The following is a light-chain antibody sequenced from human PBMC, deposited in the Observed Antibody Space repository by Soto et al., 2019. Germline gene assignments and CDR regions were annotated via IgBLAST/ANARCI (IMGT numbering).Light chain of an antibody. Sequence: EIVLTQSPATLSLSPGERATLSCRASQSISSSCLAWYQQKPGQAPRLLIYGASTRATGIPDRFSGSGSGTDFTLTIDRLEPEDFAVYYCHQYYSSPTTFGGGTKVDIK. CDR2: GAS. V-gene: IGKV3-20*01. J-gene: IGKJ4*01. CDR3: HQYYSSPTT. CDR1: QSISSSC.